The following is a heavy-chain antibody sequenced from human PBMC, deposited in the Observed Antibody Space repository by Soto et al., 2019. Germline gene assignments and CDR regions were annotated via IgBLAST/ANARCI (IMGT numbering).Heavy chain of an antibody. D-gene: IGHD5-18*01. CDR1: GFTFSSYW. V-gene: IGHV3-74*01. CDR3: ARGGYSYGYEAFDY. CDR2: INSDGSTT. J-gene: IGHJ4*02. Sequence: EVQLVESGGGLVQPGGSLRLSCAASGFTFSSYWMHWVRQAPGKELVWVSRINSDGSTTSYAYSVKGRFTISKDNAKNPLDQELTSLRAEDTAVFYCARGGYSYGYEAFDYWGQGTLVTVSS.